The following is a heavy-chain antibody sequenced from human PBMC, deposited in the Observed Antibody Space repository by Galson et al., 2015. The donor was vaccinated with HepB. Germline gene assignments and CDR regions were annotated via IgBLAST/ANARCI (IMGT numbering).Heavy chain of an antibody. D-gene: IGHD2-2*01. CDR1: GFTFSGYW. CDR3: VKGYCSSTICSNEGVVDGP. CDR2: INADGSRK. J-gene: IGHJ5*02. Sequence: SLRLSCAASGFTFSGYWMHWVRQVPGKGLVWLSRINADGSRKSYGDSVKGRFTIFRDNAKSTLYLQMNSLTVEDTAVYYCVKGYCSSTICSNEGVVDGPWGQGPLVTVSS. V-gene: IGHV3-74*01.